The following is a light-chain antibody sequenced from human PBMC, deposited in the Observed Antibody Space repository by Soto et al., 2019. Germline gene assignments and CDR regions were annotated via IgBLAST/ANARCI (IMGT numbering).Light chain of an antibody. CDR3: SSYTTSTTLV. V-gene: IGLV2-14*01. Sequence: QSALTQPASVSGSPGQSITISCTGTRSDVGAFNYVSWYQQHPGKVPKLLIYDVTDRPSGVSDRFSGSKSDNTASLIISGLQPEDEADYYCSSYTTSTTLVFGGGTQVTVL. J-gene: IGLJ2*01. CDR2: DVT. CDR1: RSDVGAFNY.